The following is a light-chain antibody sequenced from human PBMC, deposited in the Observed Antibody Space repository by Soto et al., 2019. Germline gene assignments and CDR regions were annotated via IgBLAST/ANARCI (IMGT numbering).Light chain of an antibody. CDR1: QGISNY. V-gene: IGKV1-27*01. Sequence: IQMTQSSSSLSSSVGDKITITCRASQGISNYLAWYQQKPGKVPKLLIFAASNLQSGVPSRFSGSGSGTHFTLTISSLQPEDVATYYCQKYNSAPWTFGQGTKVDI. J-gene: IGKJ1*01. CDR2: AAS. CDR3: QKYNSAPWT.